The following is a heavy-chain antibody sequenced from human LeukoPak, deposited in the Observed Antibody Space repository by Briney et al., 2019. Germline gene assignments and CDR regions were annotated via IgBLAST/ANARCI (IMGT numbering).Heavy chain of an antibody. Sequence: GASVKVSCKASGYTFTAYYIHWVRQAPGQGLEWMGRINPHSGGTNYAQKFQGRVTTTRDTSISTAYMELSRLRSDDTAVYYCARGKEEGDYDFWVDYWGQGTLVTVSS. CDR3: ARGKEEGDYDFWVDY. J-gene: IGHJ4*02. CDR1: GYTFTAYY. CDR2: INPHSGGT. D-gene: IGHD3-3*01. V-gene: IGHV1-2*02.